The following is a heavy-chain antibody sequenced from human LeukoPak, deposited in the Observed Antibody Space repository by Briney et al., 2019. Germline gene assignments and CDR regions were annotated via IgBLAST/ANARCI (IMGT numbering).Heavy chain of an antibody. Sequence: PSQTLSLTCTVSGGSISSGDYYWTWIRQSPGKGLEWIGSFSFRGSTYSGPSLKSRLVMSLDTSENQFSLKLSSVTAADTALYYCVIFDSGSDGAFDIWGQGTAVTVSS. CDR3: VIFDSGSDGAFDI. CDR1: GGSISSGDYY. CDR2: FSFRGST. D-gene: IGHD3-10*01. V-gene: IGHV4-30-4*08. J-gene: IGHJ3*02.